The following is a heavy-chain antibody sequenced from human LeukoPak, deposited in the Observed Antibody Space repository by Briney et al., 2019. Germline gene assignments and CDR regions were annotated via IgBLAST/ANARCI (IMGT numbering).Heavy chain of an antibody. CDR1: GDSIRSGDSY. Sequence: SETLSLTCSVSGDSIRSGDSYWGWIRQNPWKGLEWIGSIYYVGSPHYNPSLNSRQVTMSVDTLKNQFSLKLTSVTAADTAVYYCVRLPITKRAMDVWGQGTTVTVSS. CDR3: VRLPITKRAMDV. V-gene: IGHV4-39*01. D-gene: IGHD3-3*01. CDR2: IYYVGSP. J-gene: IGHJ6*02.